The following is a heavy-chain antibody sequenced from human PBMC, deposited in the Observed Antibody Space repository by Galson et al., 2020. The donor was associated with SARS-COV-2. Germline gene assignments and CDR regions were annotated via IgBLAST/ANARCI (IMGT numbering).Heavy chain of an antibody. V-gene: IGHV3-7*01. CDR1: GFTFSSYW. CDR2: IKQDGSEK. D-gene: IGHD2-8*01. J-gene: IGHJ4*02. Sequence: TGGSLRLSCAASGFTFSSYWMSWVRQAPGKGLEWVANIKQDGSEKYYVDSVKGRFTISRDNAKNSLYLQMNSLRAEDTAVYYCARAAGYCTNGVCYEHDYWGQGTLVTVSS. CDR3: ARAAGYCTNGVCYEHDY.